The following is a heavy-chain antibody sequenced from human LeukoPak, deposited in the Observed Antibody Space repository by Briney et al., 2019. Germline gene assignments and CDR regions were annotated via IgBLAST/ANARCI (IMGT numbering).Heavy chain of an antibody. CDR1: GFTFSNDW. Sequence: GGSLRLSCAASGFTFSNDWMHWVRQAPGKGLVWVSRINTDGSTTTYADSVKGRFTISRDNAKNTLYLQMNSLRVEDTAVYYCARSRGGSYHYWGQGTLVTVSS. J-gene: IGHJ4*02. V-gene: IGHV3-74*01. CDR3: ARSRGGSYHY. CDR2: INTDGSTT. D-gene: IGHD3-16*02.